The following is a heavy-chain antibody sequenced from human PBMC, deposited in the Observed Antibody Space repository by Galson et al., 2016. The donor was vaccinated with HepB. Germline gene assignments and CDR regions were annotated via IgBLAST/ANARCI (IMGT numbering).Heavy chain of an antibody. CDR1: GFTFSGYG. J-gene: IGHJ5*02. CDR3: ARGGFTIYGEGFDP. D-gene: IGHD3-3*01. Sequence: SLRLSCAASGFTFSGYGMNWVRQAPGKGLEWVALISHDGNKKYYAESVRGRFSVSRDNSNSTLYLLMDSLRAEDTAIYYRARGGFTIYGEGFDPWGQGTLVTVSS. CDR2: ISHDGNKK. V-gene: IGHV3-30*03.